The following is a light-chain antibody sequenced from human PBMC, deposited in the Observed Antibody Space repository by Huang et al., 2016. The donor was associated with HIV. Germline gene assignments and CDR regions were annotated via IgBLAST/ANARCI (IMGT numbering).Light chain of an antibody. CDR2: ATS. V-gene: IGKV1-NL1*01. J-gene: IGKJ1*01. CDR1: QGIGNS. CDR3: QQYHGIPWT. Sequence: DIQMTQSPSSLSASVGDRVTITCRASQGIGNSLAWYQQKPEKAPRLLLYATSRLESGVPSRFSGSGSGTHYTLTISTLQPEDIASYYCQQYHGIPWTFGQGTKVGIK.